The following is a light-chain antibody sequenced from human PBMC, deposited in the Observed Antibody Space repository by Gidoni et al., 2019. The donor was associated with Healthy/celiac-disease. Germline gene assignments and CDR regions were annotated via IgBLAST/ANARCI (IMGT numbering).Light chain of an antibody. CDR1: SSDVGSYNL. Sequence: QSALTQPASVSGSPGQSITISCTGTSSDVGSYNLVSWYQQHTGKAPKLMIYEVSKRPSGVSTRFSGSKSGNTASLTISGLQAEDEADYYCCSYAGSSTSLYVFGTGTKVTVL. V-gene: IGLV2-23*02. CDR2: EVS. J-gene: IGLJ1*01. CDR3: CSYAGSSTSLYV.